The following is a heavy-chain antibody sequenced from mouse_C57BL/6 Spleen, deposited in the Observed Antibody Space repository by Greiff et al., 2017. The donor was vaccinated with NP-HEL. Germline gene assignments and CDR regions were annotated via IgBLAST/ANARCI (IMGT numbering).Heavy chain of an antibody. V-gene: IGHV1-66*01. CDR1: GYSFTSYY. Sequence: QVQLKQSGPELVKPGASVKISCKASGYSFTSYYIHWVKQRPGQGLEWIGWIYPGSGNTKYNEKFKGKATLTADTSSSTAYMQLSSLTSEDSAVYYCASESVYYFDYWGQGTTLTVSS. CDR3: ASESVYYFDY. CDR2: IYPGSGNT. J-gene: IGHJ2*01.